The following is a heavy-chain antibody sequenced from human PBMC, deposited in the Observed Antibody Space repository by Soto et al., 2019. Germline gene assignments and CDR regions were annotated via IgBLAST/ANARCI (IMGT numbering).Heavy chain of an antibody. Sequence: QVQLQESGPGLVKPSQTLSLTCTVSGGSISSGDYYWSWIRQPPGKGLEWIGYIYYSGSTYYTPSLKSRVSIAVDTSKNQFALKLSSVTAADTAVYYCAGGVLVGVVMIAPYFDYWGQGDLVTVSS. CDR1: GGSISSGDYY. D-gene: IGHD3-3*01. CDR3: AGGVLVGVVMIAPYFDY. V-gene: IGHV4-30-4*01. J-gene: IGHJ4*02. CDR2: IYYSGST.